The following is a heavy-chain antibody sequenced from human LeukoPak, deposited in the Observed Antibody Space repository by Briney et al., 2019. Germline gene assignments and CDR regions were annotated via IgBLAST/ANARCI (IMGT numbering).Heavy chain of an antibody. CDR3: VTAPYGDDYYYMDV. D-gene: IGHD4-17*01. CDR2: IKQDGGQI. V-gene: IGHV3-7*03. J-gene: IGHJ6*03. CDR1: GFTFSTYW. Sequence: GESLRLSCTASGFTFSTYWMSWIRQAPGKGLEWVANIKQDGGQIYYADSVKGRFTISRDNSKNTLYLQMNSLRAEDTAVYYCVTAPYGDDYYYMDVWGKGTTVTISS.